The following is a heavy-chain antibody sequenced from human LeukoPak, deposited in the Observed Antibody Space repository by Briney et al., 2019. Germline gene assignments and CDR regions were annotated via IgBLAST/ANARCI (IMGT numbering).Heavy chain of an antibody. CDR1: GYTFTGYY. Sequence: ASVKVSCKASGYTFTGYYMHWVRQAPGQGVEWVGRINPNSGDTSYARKFQGRVSMTRDTSISTAYMDLSSLRSDDTAVYYCARVYSDYGDYWGQGTLVTVSS. V-gene: IGHV1-2*06. CDR2: INPNSGDT. D-gene: IGHD4-11*01. CDR3: ARVYSDYGDY. J-gene: IGHJ4*02.